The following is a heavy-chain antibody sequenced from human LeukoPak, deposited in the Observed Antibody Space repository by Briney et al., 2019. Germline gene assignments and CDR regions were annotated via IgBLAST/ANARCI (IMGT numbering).Heavy chain of an antibody. Sequence: ASVKVSCKASGYTFTSYGISWVRQAPGQGLEWMGWIIAYNGNTNYAQKLQGRVTMTTDTSTSTAYMELRSLISDDTAVYYCARDTYYYDSSGYWGLDYWGQGTLVTVSS. V-gene: IGHV1-18*01. CDR3: ARDTYYYDSSGYWGLDY. J-gene: IGHJ4*02. CDR2: IIAYNGNT. D-gene: IGHD3-22*01. CDR1: GYTFTSYG.